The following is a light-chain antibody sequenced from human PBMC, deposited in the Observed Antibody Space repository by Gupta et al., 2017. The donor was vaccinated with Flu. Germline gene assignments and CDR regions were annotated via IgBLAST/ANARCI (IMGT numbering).Light chain of an antibody. CDR3: RQGKHWPKT. V-gene: IGKV2-30*01. CDR2: KVF. J-gene: IGKJ1*01. Sequence: DVVLTQSPLSLPVTLGQPAAISCRASQSLVYSDGDIHLNWFHQRPGQSPRRLIYKVFNRDSGVPDRFSGGGSGTEFTLKISRVEADDVGVYYCRQGKHWPKTFGQGTKVEIK. CDR1: QSLVYSDGDIH.